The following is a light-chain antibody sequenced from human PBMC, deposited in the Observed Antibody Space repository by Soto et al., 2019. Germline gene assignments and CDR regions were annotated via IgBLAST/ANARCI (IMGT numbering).Light chain of an antibody. V-gene: IGKV3-20*01. CDR2: AAS. CDR3: LQYGTSPYT. Sequence: EIVLTQSPGTLSLSPGERATLSCRASQSVRSNYLAWYQQKPGQAPRLLIHAASSRATGIPDRFSGSGSGTHFTHTISRLEPEDFAVYYCLQYGTSPYTFGQGTKLEIK. J-gene: IGKJ2*01. CDR1: QSVRSNY.